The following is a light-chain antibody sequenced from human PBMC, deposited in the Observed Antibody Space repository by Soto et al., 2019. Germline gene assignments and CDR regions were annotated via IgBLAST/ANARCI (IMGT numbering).Light chain of an antibody. V-gene: IGLV2-14*01. Sequence: QSALTQPASVSGSPGQSITISCTGTRSDIGDYNYVSWYQQHPGKAPKLLIYGVSNRPSGVSNRFSGSKSGNTASLTISGLLAEDEADYSCSSYRGSSTLDYVFGTGTKLTVL. CDR3: SSYRGSSTLDYV. J-gene: IGLJ1*01. CDR2: GVS. CDR1: RSDIGDYNY.